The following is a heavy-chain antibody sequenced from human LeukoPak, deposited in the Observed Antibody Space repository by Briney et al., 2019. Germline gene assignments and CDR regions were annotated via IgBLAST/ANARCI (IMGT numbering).Heavy chain of an antibody. V-gene: IGHV3-7*01. CDR2: IKQDGSEK. Sequence: GGSLRLSCAASGFTFSSYWMSWVRQAPGKGLEWVANIKQDGSEKYYVDSVKGRFTISRDNAKNSLYLQMNSLRAEDTAVYYCAKVKGIASGLCYFFYMDVWGKGTTVTVSS. D-gene: IGHD6-19*01. CDR1: GFTFSSYW. CDR3: AKVKGIASGLCYFFYMDV. J-gene: IGHJ6*03.